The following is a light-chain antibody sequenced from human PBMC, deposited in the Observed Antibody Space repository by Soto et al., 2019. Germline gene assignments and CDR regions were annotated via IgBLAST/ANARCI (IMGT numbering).Light chain of an antibody. CDR3: DVYGPSFT. V-gene: IGKV3-20*01. CDR1: QSVSSNY. Sequence: EIVLTQSPGTLSLSPGERATLSCRASQSVSSNYLAWYRQTPGQAPRLLVYGASSRASGIPDRLSGSGSGTDFARTISRLEPEDFAVYYCDVYGPSFTFGGGTKVEIK. J-gene: IGKJ4*02. CDR2: GAS.